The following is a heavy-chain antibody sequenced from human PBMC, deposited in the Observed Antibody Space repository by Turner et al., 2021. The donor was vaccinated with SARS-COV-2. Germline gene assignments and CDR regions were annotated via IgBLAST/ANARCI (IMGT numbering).Heavy chain of an antibody. V-gene: IGHV3-64D*06. J-gene: IGHJ4*02. CDR1: GFTFSSYA. D-gene: IGHD6-19*01. Sequence: EVQLVESGGGLVQPGESLGLSCSASGFTFSSYAMHWVRQAPGKGMEYVSAISSNGGSTYYADSVKGRFSISRDNSKNTVYLQMSSLRVDDTAIYYCFGSGWYLGDYWGQGALVTVSS. CDR2: ISSNGGST. CDR3: FGSGWYLGDY.